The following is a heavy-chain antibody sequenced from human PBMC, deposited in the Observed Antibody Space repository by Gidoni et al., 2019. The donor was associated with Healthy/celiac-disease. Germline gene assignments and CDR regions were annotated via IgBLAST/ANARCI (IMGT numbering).Heavy chain of an antibody. V-gene: IGHV4-30-4*01. CDR2: IYYSGST. D-gene: IGHD3-3*01. Sequence: QVQLPASGPRLVKPSQTLSLTCTVPGGSISRGDYYWSWIRQPPGKGLEWIGYIYYSGSTYYNPSLKSRVTISVDTSKNQFSLKLSSVTAADTAVYYCARSGYYNYYYYGMDVWGQGTTVTVSS. J-gene: IGHJ6*02. CDR1: GGSISRGDYY. CDR3: ARSGYYNYYYYGMDV.